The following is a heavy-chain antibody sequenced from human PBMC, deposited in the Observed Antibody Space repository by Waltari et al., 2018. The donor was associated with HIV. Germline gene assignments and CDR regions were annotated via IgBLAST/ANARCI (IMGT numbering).Heavy chain of an antibody. Sequence: QVQLVQSGAEVKKPGASVKVSCKASGYTFTSYYMHWVRQAPGQGLEWMGIINPSGGSTSYAQKFQGRVTMTRDTSTSTVYMELSSLRSEDTAVYYCAREWPAPVTTNYYGMDVWGQGTTVTVSS. V-gene: IGHV1-46*03. CDR3: AREWPAPVTTNYYGMDV. J-gene: IGHJ6*02. CDR2: INPSGGST. CDR1: GYTFTSYY. D-gene: IGHD4-4*01.